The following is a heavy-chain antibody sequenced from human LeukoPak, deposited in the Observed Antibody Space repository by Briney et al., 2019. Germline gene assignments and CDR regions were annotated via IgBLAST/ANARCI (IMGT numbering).Heavy chain of an antibody. CDR2: INHSGST. D-gene: IGHD3-3*01. V-gene: IGHV4-34*01. CDR1: GDSINNYY. Sequence: SETLSLTCTVSGDSINNYYWGWIRQPPGKGLEWIGEINHSGSTNYNPSLKSRVTISVDTSKNQFSLKLSSVTAADTAVYYCARTRTKKAIDYWGQGTLVTVSS. CDR3: ARTRTKKAIDY. J-gene: IGHJ4*02.